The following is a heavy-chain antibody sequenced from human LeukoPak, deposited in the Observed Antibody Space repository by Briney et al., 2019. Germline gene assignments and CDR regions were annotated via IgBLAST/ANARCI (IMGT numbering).Heavy chain of an antibody. V-gene: IGHV4-39*01. CDR2: IYYSGST. Sequence: SETLSLTCTVSGGSISSSSYYWGWIRQPPGEGLEWIGSIYYSGSTYYNPSLKSRVTISVDTYKTQFSLKLSSVTAADTAGYYCAGGAYYYDRGDDYWGQGTLVTVSS. CDR1: GGSISSSSYY. J-gene: IGHJ4*02. CDR3: AGGAYYYDRGDDY. D-gene: IGHD3-22*01.